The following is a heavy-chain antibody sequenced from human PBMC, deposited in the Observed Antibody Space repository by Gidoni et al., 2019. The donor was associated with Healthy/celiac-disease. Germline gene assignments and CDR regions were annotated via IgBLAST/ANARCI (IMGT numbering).Heavy chain of an antibody. V-gene: IGHV4-30-4*01. D-gene: IGHD6-13*01. CDR1: GCSISSGDYY. Sequence: QVQLQESGPGLVKPSQTLSLTCTVSGCSISSGDYYWSWIRQPPGKGLEWIGYIYYSGSTYYNPSLKSRVTISVDTSKNQFSLKLSSVTAADTAVYYCARDLRNIAAAPAGFDPWGQGTLVTVSS. CDR3: ARDLRNIAAAPAGFDP. J-gene: IGHJ5*02. CDR2: IYYSGST.